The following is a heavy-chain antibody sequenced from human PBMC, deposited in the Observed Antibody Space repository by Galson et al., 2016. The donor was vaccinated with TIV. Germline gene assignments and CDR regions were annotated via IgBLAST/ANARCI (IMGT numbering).Heavy chain of an antibody. Sequence: SLRLSCADSLSTFSSSWMNWVRQAPGKGLEWVANINGDGTEIKYVDSVKGRFTISRDNAKNSLYLQMSNLRVEDTAIYYCAQWLGTSNSWGQGTLVTVSS. V-gene: IGHV3-7*01. J-gene: IGHJ4*02. CDR1: LSTFSSSW. CDR3: AQWLGTSNS. CDR2: INGDGTEI. D-gene: IGHD6-19*01.